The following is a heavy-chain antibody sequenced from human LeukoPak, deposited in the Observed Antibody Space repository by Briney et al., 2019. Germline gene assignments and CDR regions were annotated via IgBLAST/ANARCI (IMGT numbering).Heavy chain of an antibody. D-gene: IGHD6-6*01. CDR1: GFTFSSYS. Sequence: GGSLRLSCAASGFTFSSYSMNWVRQAPGKGLEWVSSISSSSSYIYYADSVKGRFTISRDNAKDSLYLQMNSLRAEDTAVYYCARDSGSYYYYGMDVWGQGTTVTVSS. J-gene: IGHJ6*02. CDR2: ISSSSSYI. CDR3: ARDSGSYYYYGMDV. V-gene: IGHV3-21*01.